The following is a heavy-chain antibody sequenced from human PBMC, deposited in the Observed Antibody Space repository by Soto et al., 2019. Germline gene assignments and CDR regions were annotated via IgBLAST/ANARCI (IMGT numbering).Heavy chain of an antibody. Sequence: PGESLKISCKGSGYSFTSYWIGWVRQMPRKGLEWMGIIYPGDSDTRYSPSFQGQVTISADKSISTAYLQWSSLKASDTAMYYCASSVLTGYPLAPSGGMDVWGQGTTVTVSS. CDR2: IYPGDSDT. V-gene: IGHV5-51*01. CDR3: ASSVLTGYPLAPSGGMDV. J-gene: IGHJ6*02. CDR1: GYSFTSYW. D-gene: IGHD3-9*01.